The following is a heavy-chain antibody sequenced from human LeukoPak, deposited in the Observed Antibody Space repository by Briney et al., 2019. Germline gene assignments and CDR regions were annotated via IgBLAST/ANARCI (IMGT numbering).Heavy chain of an antibody. J-gene: IGHJ4*02. CDR1: GFTFSSYA. CDR3: AKDRMTYTY. D-gene: IGHD2-21*02. CDR2: ISGSGGII. Sequence: QPGGSLRLSCTASSGFTFSSYAMSWIRQAPGKGLEWVSAISGSGGIIYYADSVKGRFTISRDNSKNTLYLQMDSLRGEDTAVYYCAKDRMTYTYWGQGALVTVSS. V-gene: IGHV3-23*01.